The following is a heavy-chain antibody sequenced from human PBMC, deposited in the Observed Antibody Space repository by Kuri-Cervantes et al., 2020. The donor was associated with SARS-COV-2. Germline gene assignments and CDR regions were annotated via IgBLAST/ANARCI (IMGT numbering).Heavy chain of an antibody. J-gene: IGHJ5*02. V-gene: IGHV3-13*05. CDR3: ARVISITIFGVAIRGHGWFDP. Sequence: GESLKISCAASGFTFSSYDMHWVRQATGEGLEWVSAIGTAGDPYYPGSVKGRFTISRENAKNSLYLQMNSLRAADTAVYYCARVISITIFGVAIRGHGWFDPWGQGTLVTVSS. CDR2: IGTAGDP. CDR1: GFTFSSYD. D-gene: IGHD3-3*01.